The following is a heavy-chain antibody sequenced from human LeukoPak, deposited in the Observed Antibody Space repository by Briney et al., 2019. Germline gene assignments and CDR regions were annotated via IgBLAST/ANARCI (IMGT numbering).Heavy chain of an antibody. CDR2: LVYDARS. D-gene: IGHD6-19*01. J-gene: IGHJ4*02. V-gene: IGHV3-33*08. CDR1: GFTLSSYG. Sequence: GGSLRLSCVASGFTLSSYGMHWVRQAPGKGLEWVARLVYDARSDYANSVKGRFSISRDDSKNTLFLDMSNLRVEDTALYYCARDLSAAFDFWGQGVLVTVSS. CDR3: ARDLSAAFDF.